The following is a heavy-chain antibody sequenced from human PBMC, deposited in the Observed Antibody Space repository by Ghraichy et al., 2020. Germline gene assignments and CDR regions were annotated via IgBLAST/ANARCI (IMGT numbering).Heavy chain of an antibody. J-gene: IGHJ4*02. Sequence: SETLSLTCTVSGASISSSGYFWSWIRQRPGKGLEWIGYISNSGSAYYNPSLKNRTTISIDTSQNHFSLRVSSVTAADTALYYCARAPTDIVIRPAASKFDSWGLGTLVTVSS. CDR1: GASISSSGYF. D-gene: IGHD2-2*01. V-gene: IGHV4-31*03. CDR2: ISNSGSA. CDR3: ARAPTDIVIRPAASKFDS.